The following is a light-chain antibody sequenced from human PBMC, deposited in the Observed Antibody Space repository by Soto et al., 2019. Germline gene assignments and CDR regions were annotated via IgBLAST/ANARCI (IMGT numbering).Light chain of an antibody. CDR1: SSNIGAGYD. CDR3: QAYDGSLNGVV. CDR2: GNT. V-gene: IGLV1-40*01. Sequence: QSVLTQPPSVSGAPGQRVTISCTGSSSNIGAGYDVHWYQQLPGTAPKLLISGNTDRPSGVPDRFSGSKSGTSASLAITGLQAEDEANYCCQAYDGSLNGVVFGGGTKLTVL. J-gene: IGLJ2*01.